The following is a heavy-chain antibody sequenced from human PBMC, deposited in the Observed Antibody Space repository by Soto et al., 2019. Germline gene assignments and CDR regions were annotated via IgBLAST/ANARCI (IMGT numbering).Heavy chain of an antibody. CDR2: SGSI. CDR3: AKDIAELGYFDY. D-gene: IGHD7-27*01. J-gene: IGHJ4*02. V-gene: IGHV3-9*01. CDR1: GFTFDDYA. Sequence: GGSLRLSCAASGFTFDDYAMHWVRQAPGKGLEWVSGSGSIGYADSVKGRFTISRDNAKNSLYLQMNSLRAEDTALYYCAKDIAELGYFDYWGQGTLVPVSS.